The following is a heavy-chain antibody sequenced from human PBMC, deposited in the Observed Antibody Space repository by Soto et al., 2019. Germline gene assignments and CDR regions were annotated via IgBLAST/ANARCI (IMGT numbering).Heavy chain of an antibody. Sequence: GASVKVSCKVSGYTLTELSMHWVRQAPGKGLEWMGGFDPEDGETIYAQKFQGRVTMTEDTSTDTAYMELSSLRSEDTAVYYCATHVLEWVVVPAADKYYFDYWGQGTLVTVSS. CDR3: ATHVLEWVVVPAADKYYFDY. V-gene: IGHV1-24*01. CDR1: GYTLTELS. CDR2: FDPEDGET. D-gene: IGHD2-2*01. J-gene: IGHJ4*02.